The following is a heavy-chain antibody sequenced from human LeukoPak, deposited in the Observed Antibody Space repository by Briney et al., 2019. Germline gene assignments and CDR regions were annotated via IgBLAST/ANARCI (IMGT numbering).Heavy chain of an antibody. Sequence: SETLSLTCTVSGGSVSSGSYYWSWIRQPPGKGLEWIGYIYYSGSTNYNPSLKSRVTISVDTSKNQFSLKLSSVTAADTAVYYCARGPGRGASSDYWGQGTLVTVSS. V-gene: IGHV4-61*01. CDR1: GGSVSSGSYY. CDR2: IYYSGST. D-gene: IGHD6-6*01. J-gene: IGHJ4*02. CDR3: ARGPGRGASSDY.